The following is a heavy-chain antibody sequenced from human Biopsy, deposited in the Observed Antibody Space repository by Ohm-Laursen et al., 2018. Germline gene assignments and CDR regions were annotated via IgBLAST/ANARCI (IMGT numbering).Heavy chain of an antibody. CDR2: IIPIFGTA. Sequence: VKISCNASGGTFTNYAISWVRQAPGQGLEWMGGIIPIFGTANYAQKFQGRVTITADESTSTATMELRSLRSDDTSVYYCATKLTGYFHHWGQGTLVIVSS. V-gene: IGHV1-69*13. J-gene: IGHJ1*01. CDR1: GGTFTNYA. D-gene: IGHD3-9*01. CDR3: ATKLTGYFHH.